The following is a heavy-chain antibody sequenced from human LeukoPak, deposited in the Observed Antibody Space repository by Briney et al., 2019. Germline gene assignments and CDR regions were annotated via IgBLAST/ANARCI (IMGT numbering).Heavy chain of an antibody. V-gene: IGHV6-1*01. CDR1: GVSVSNNCAI. Sequence: SQTLSLTCAVSGVSVSNNCAIWIWIRQSPSRDLQWMGRTYYRSKWYIDYAVSVKSRITLNAITTDNQNPLQLNSVTPEDTAVDYCARSSNLHYFDYWGQGTQVTVSS. CDR3: ARSSNLHYFDY. CDR2: TYYRSKWYI. J-gene: IGHJ4*02.